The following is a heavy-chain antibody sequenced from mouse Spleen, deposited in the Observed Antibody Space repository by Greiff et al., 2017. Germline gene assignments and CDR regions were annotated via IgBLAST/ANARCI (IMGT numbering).Heavy chain of an antibody. CDR3: APDYYGSSPDWFAY. D-gene: IGHD1-1*01. J-gene: IGHJ3*01. CDR1: GYAFSSSW. CDR2: IYPGDGDT. Sequence: QVQLQQSGPELVKPGASVKISCKASGYAFSSSWMNWVKQRPGKGLEWIGRIYPGDGDTNYNGKFKGKATLTADKSSSTAYMQLSSLTSEDSAVYFCAPDYYGSSPDWFAYWGQGTLVTVSA. V-gene: IGHV1-82*01.